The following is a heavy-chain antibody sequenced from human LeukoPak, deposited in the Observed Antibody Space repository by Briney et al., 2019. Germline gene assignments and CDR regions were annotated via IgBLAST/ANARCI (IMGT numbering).Heavy chain of an antibody. V-gene: IGHV3-48*04. CDR1: GFTFSSYA. CDR2: ISSSGSTI. Sequence: GGSLRLSCAASGFTFSSYAMHWVRQAPGKGLEWVSYISSSGSTIYYADSVKGRFTISRDNAKNSLYLQMNSLRAEDTAVYYCASPGYCSGGSCYLSPDAFDIWGQGTMVTVSS. CDR3: ASPGYCSGGSCYLSPDAFDI. D-gene: IGHD2-15*01. J-gene: IGHJ3*02.